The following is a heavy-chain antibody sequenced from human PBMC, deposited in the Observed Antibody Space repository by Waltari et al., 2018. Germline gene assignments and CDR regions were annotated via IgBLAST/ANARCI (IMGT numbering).Heavy chain of an antibody. D-gene: IGHD2-15*01. CDR1: GFTFSSYA. V-gene: IGHV3-23*03. CDR2: IYSGGST. J-gene: IGHJ2*01. CDR3: AKKGGNPDWYFDL. Sequence: EVQLLESGGGLVQPGGSLRLSCAAPGFTFSSYAMRWVRQAPGKGLEWVSVIYSGGSTYYADSVKVRFTISRDNSKNTLYLQMNSLRAEDTAVYYCAKKGGNPDWYFDLWGRGTLVTVSS.